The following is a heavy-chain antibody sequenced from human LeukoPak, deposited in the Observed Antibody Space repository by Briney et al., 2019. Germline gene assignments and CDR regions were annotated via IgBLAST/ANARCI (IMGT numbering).Heavy chain of an antibody. CDR3: ARCGYSDAWSCDH. CDR2: INTGNGNT. Sequence: GASVKVSCKASGYTFTSYTIHWVRQAPGQRLEWMGWINTGNGNTEYSRKFQGRVTVTTDTSASTAYMELSSLRSEHTAVYYCARCGYSDAWSCDHWGQGTLVTVSS. CDR1: GYTFTSYT. J-gene: IGHJ5*02. D-gene: IGHD5-18*01. V-gene: IGHV1-3*04.